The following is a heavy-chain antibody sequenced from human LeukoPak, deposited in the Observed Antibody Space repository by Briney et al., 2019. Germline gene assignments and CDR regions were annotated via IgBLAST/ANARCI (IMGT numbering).Heavy chain of an antibody. D-gene: IGHD6-13*01. CDR2: IYTSGST. J-gene: IGHJ4*02. V-gene: IGHV4-4*07. CDR1: GGSISSYY. CDR3: ARDRGVSGFDY. Sequence: SGTLSLTCTVSGGSISSYYWSWIRQPAGKGLEWIGRIYTSGSTNYNPSLKSRVTMSVDTSKNQFSLRLSSVTAADTAFYYCARDRGVSGFDYWGQGTLVTVSS.